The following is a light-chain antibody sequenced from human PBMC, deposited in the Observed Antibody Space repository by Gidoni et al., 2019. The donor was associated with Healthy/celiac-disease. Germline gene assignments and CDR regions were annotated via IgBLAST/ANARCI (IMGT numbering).Light chain of an antibody. CDR1: QGISSY. J-gene: IGKJ2*01. CDR2: AAS. Sequence: DIQLTQSPSFLSASVGDRVTITCRASQGISSYLAWYQQKPGKAPKLLIYAASTLQSGVPSRFSGSGSVTEFTLTISSLQPEDLATYYCQQLNSYPPYTFGQGTKLEIK. V-gene: IGKV1-9*01. CDR3: QQLNSYPPYT.